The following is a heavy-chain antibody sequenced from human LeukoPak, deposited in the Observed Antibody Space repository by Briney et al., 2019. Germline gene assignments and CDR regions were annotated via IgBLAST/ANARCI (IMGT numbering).Heavy chain of an antibody. V-gene: IGHV4-34*01. CDR3: ARGRPRDYYFWSGYEGPSYYFDF. Sequence: SETLSLTCAVYGGSLSGYYWSWIRQPRGKGREWIGEINQSGSTNYNPSLKSRVPISVDTSKYQFSLKLSSVTAAVPAVYHCARGRPRDYYFWSGYEGPSYYFDFWGQGTLVTVST. CDR2: INQSGST. D-gene: IGHD3-3*01. CDR1: GGSLSGYY. J-gene: IGHJ4*02.